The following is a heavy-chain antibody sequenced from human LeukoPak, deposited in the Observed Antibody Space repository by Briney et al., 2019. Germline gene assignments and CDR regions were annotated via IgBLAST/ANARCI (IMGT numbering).Heavy chain of an antibody. CDR2: INPNSGGT. J-gene: IGHJ4*02. D-gene: IGHD3-22*01. CDR3: ARDYYDSSGYYPLDY. CDR1: GYTFTGYY. V-gene: IGHV1-2*02. Sequence: ASVKVSCKASGYTFTGYYMHWVRQAPAQGLEWMGWINPNSGGTNYAQKFQGRVTMTRDTSISTAYMELSRLRSDDTAVYYCARDYYDSSGYYPLDYWGQGTLVTVSS.